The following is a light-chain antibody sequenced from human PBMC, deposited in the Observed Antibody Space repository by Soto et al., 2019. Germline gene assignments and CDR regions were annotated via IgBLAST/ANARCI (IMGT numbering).Light chain of an antibody. CDR3: QQYGESPWT. J-gene: IGKJ1*01. CDR2: DAS. CDR1: QSVGSTY. Sequence: IVLTQAPGTLSLSPGERATLSCRSSQSVGSTYLAWYQQKPGQAPRLLIYDASSRATGIPDRFSGSGSGTDFTLTISRLEPEDFAVYYCQQYGESPWTFGQGTKVDIK. V-gene: IGKV3-20*01.